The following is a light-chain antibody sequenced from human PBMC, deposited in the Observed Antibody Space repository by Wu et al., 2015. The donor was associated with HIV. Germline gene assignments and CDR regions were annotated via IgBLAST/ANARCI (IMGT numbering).Light chain of an antibody. V-gene: IGKV3-15*01. J-gene: IGKJ2*03. CDR2: GAS. CDR1: QSVGDK. Sequence: EIIMTQSPATLSVSPGERATLSCRASQSVGDKLAWYQQKAGQPPRLLLFGASTRAPGIPGKFSGSGSGTEFTLTISSMQSEDFAVYSCQQYGGSPPYSFGQGTRLEL. CDR3: QQYGGSPPYS.